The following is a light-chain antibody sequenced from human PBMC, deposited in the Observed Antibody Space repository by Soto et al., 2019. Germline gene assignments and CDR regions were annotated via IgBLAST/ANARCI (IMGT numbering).Light chain of an antibody. J-gene: IGKJ1*01. CDR2: AAS. CDR1: QSIISY. V-gene: IGKV1-39*01. CDR3: QQSYSTPRT. Sequence: DIQMTQSPSSLSASVGDRVTITCRASQSIISYLNWYQQKPGKAPKLLIYAASSLQSGVPSRFSGSGSGTDFTLTISSLQPEDFATYYCQQSYSTPRTFGQGTRWIS.